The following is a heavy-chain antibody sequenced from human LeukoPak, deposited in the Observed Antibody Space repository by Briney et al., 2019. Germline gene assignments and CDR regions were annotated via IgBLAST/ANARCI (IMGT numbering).Heavy chain of an antibody. V-gene: IGHV3-23*01. CDR1: GFTFSSYA. D-gene: IGHD6-6*01. CDR3: AQSIAARQKGYYFDY. CDR2: ISGSGGST. Sequence: PGGSLRLSCAASGFTFSSYAMSWVRQAPGKGLEWVSAISGSGGSTYYADSVKGRFTISRDNSKNTLYLQMNSLRAEDTAVYYCAQSIAARQKGYYFDYWGQGTLVTVSS. J-gene: IGHJ4*02.